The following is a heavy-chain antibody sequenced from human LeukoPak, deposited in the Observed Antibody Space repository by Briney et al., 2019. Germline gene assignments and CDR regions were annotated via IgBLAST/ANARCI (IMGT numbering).Heavy chain of an antibody. Sequence: KPSETLSLTCTVSGGSISSSSYYWGWIRQPPGKGLEWIGSIYYSGSTYYNPSLKSRVTISVDTSKNQFSLKLSSVTAADTAVYYCARTDIVVVPAANARNYYYYGMDVWGQGTTVTVSS. V-gene: IGHV4-39*01. CDR3: ARTDIVVVPAANARNYYYYGMDV. CDR2: IYYSGST. D-gene: IGHD2-2*01. J-gene: IGHJ6*02. CDR1: GGSISSSSYY.